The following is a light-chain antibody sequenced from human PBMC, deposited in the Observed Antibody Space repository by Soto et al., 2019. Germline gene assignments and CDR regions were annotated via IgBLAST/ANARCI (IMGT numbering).Light chain of an antibody. V-gene: IGKV1-5*03. CDR1: QSISSW. Sequence: DIQMTQSPSTLSASVGDRVTITCRASQSISSWLAWYQQKPGKAPKLLIYKASSLESGVPSRFIGSGSGTEFTLTSSSLQPDDFATYYCQQYNSYSTFGQGAKLEIK. J-gene: IGKJ2*01. CDR2: KAS. CDR3: QQYNSYST.